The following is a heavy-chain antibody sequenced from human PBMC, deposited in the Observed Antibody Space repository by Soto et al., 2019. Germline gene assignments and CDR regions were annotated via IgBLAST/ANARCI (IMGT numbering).Heavy chain of an antibody. Sequence: GGSLRLSCTASGFTFGDDAMSWVRQAPGKGLEWLGFMRSKTFGGTTEYAASVKGRFTVSRDDSKSIAYLQMNSLRTEDTAVYYCTRAPVTLVLAVYYYYGLDVWGQGTTVTVSS. J-gene: IGHJ6*02. CDR1: GFTFGDDA. CDR3: TRAPVTLVLAVYYYYGLDV. V-gene: IGHV3-49*04. CDR2: MRSKTFGGTT. D-gene: IGHD2-21*01.